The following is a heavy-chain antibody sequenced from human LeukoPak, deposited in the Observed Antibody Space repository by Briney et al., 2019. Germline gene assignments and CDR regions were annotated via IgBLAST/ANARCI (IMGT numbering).Heavy chain of an antibody. CDR2: MNPNSGNT. D-gene: IGHD4-17*01. CDR3: ARAYGDFDY. V-gene: IGHV1-8*01. Sequence: GASVKVSCKASGYTFTNYDINWVRQATGQGLEWTGWMNPNSGNTGSAQKFQGRVTMTRDTSISTAYMELSSLNSEDTAVYYCARAYGDFDYWGQGTLVTVSS. CDR1: GYTFTNYD. J-gene: IGHJ4*02.